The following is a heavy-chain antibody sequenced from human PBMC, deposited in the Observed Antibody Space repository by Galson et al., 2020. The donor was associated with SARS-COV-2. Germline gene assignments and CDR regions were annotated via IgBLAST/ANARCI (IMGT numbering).Heavy chain of an antibody. CDR1: GGSISSYY. V-gene: IGHV4-59*01. Sequence: SETLSLTCTVSGGSISSYYWSWIRQPPGPGLEWNGYIYYSGSTNYNPSPKSRVTISVDTSKNQFSLKLSSVTAADTAVYYCARAAQTYYDFWSGYYNAPHFDSWGQGTLVTVSS. D-gene: IGHD3-3*01. J-gene: IGHJ4*02. CDR3: ARAAQTYYDFWSGYYNAPHFDS. CDR2: IYYSGST.